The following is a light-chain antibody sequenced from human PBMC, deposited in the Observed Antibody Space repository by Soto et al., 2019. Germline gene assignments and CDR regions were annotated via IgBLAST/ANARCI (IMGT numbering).Light chain of an antibody. CDR1: QSLVFSDGNTY. CDR3: MQGSHWPWT. Sequence: DVVMTQSPLSLPVTLGQPASISCRSSQSLVFSDGNTYLNWFQQRPGQSPRRLVYEVSKRDSGVPDRVSGSGSGADFTLKITRVEAEDVGVDYCMQGSHWPWTFGQGTKVEIK. J-gene: IGKJ1*01. V-gene: IGKV2-30*01. CDR2: EVS.